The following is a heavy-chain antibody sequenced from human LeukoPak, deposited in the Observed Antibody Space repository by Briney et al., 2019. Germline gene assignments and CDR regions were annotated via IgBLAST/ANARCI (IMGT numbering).Heavy chain of an antibody. CDR3: AKDPHPAVAITVISY. Sequence: GGSLRLSCAASGFTFSNYAMSWVRQAPGKGLEWVSAISGSGGRTYYADSVKGRFTISRDNSKNTLYLQMNSLRAEDTAVYYCAKDPHPAVAITVISYWGQGTLVTVSS. D-gene: IGHD3-22*01. CDR2: ISGSGGRT. CDR1: GFTFSNYA. J-gene: IGHJ4*02. V-gene: IGHV3-23*01.